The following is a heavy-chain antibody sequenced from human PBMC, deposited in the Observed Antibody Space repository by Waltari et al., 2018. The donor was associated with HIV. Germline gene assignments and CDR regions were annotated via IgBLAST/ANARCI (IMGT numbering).Heavy chain of an antibody. Sequence: QVQLQQWGAGLLKPSETLSLTCAVYGGSLSGYYWSWIRQPPGKGLEWIGEINHSGSTNYNPSLESRVTISVDTSKNQFSLKVSSVTAADTAVYYCARGSSDFDYWGQGTLVTVSS. CDR3: ARGSSDFDY. V-gene: IGHV4-34*01. CDR1: GGSLSGYY. J-gene: IGHJ4*02. CDR2: INHSGST. D-gene: IGHD6-6*01.